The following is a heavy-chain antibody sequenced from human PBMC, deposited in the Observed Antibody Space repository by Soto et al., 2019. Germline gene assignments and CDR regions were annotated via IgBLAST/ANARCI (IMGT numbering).Heavy chain of an antibody. CDR3: ARSLSAIPGES. CDR2: IKQDASEK. V-gene: IGHV3-7*05. D-gene: IGHD2-21*01. Sequence: EVQLVESGGGLVQSGGSLRLSCAATGFSISNYWMSWVRQGPGKGPERVANIKQDASEKYYVDSVKGRFTISRDNAENSLYLQMTSLRAEDTAVYHCARSLSAIPGESWGQGTLVTVSS. CDR1: GFSISNYW. J-gene: IGHJ5*02.